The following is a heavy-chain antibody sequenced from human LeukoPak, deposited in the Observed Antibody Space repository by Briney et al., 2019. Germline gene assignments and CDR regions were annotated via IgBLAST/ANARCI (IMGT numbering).Heavy chain of an antibody. CDR1: GGSICSGGYY. Sequence: SETLSLTCTVSGGSICSGGYYWSWIRQHSGKGLEWIAYIYYTGSTYYNPSLKSRLTISVDRSKNQFSLRLSSMTAADTAVYYCARVPSVIDAFDIWGQGTMVTVSS. D-gene: IGHD2-21*01. CDR3: ARVPSVIDAFDI. V-gene: IGHV4-31*03. J-gene: IGHJ3*02. CDR2: IYYTGST.